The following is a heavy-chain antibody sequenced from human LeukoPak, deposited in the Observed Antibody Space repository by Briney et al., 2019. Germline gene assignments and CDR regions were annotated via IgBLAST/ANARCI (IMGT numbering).Heavy chain of an antibody. D-gene: IGHD2-2*01. J-gene: IGHJ4*02. CDR3: GAFGYEAGIDL. CDR2: ISPRGTET. Sequence: GGSLRLSCGASEFVFRNLWMTWVRQSPGNGLEWAANISPRGTETYYVDPFKGRFTISRDNARNLLFLQMNTLRADDTAVYFCGAFGYEAGIDLWGQGTLVAVSS. CDR1: EFVFRNLW. V-gene: IGHV3-7*01.